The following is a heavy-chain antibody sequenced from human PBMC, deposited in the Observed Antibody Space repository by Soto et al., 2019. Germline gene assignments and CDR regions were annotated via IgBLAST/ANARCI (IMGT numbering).Heavy chain of an antibody. CDR3: AKDRIVISDY. D-gene: IGHD3-16*02. J-gene: IGHJ4*02. Sequence: GGSLRLSCGGSGFTFANFGMGWVRQAPGKGLYWVSAISGSGGSTYYADSVKGRFTISRDNSKNTLYLQMNSLRAEDTAVYYCAKDRIVISDYWGQGTLVTVSS. CDR1: GFTFANFG. V-gene: IGHV3-23*01. CDR2: ISGSGGST.